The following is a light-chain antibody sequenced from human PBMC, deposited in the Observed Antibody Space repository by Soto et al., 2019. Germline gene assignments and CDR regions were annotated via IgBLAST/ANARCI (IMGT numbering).Light chain of an antibody. Sequence: DIQMTQSPSTLSASVGDRVTITCRASQSISNWLVWYQQKPGKAPKFLIYRASNLASGVPSRFSGRGSGTEFTLTISSLQPDDFATYYCQQYDDSSPTFGQGTKLEIK. CDR1: QSISNW. CDR3: QQYDDSSPT. J-gene: IGKJ2*01. CDR2: RAS. V-gene: IGKV1-5*03.